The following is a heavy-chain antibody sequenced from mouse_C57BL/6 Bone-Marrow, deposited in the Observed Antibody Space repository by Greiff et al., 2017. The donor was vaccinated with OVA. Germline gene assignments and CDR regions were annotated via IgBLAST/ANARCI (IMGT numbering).Heavy chain of an antibody. CDR3: SRYGNYVYWYVDV. Sequence: EVKLVESGGGLVTPGGSLTLSCAASGFTFSDYGMHWVRQAPEQGLEWVAYISSGRSTIYYADTVKGRFTISRDHAKNTLFLQMTSRRSDDTAMYYCSRYGNYVYWYVDVWGTGTTVTVSS. D-gene: IGHD2-1*01. J-gene: IGHJ1*03. CDR2: ISSGRSTI. CDR1: GFTFSDYG. V-gene: IGHV5-17*01.